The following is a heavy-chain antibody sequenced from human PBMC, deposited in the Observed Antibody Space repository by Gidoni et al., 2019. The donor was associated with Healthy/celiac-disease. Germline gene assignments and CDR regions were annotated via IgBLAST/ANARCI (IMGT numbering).Heavy chain of an antibody. CDR1: GFTFSSYA. CDR3: AREIGGGAFDI. J-gene: IGHJ3*02. Sequence: QVQLVESGGGGVQPGRSLRLSCASYGFTFSSYAMPWVRQAPGKGLEWVAVISYDGSNKYYADSVKGLFTISRDNSKNTLYLQMNSLRAEDTAVYYCAREIGGGAFDIWGQGTMVTVSS. V-gene: IGHV3-30*01. CDR2: ISYDGSNK. D-gene: IGHD3-3*01.